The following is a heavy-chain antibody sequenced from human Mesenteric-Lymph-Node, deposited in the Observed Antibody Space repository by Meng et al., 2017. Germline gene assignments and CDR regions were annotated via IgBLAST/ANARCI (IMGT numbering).Heavy chain of an antibody. D-gene: IGHD4-17*01. CDR3: ARTNYGDYNWFDP. CDR2: IYYSGST. V-gene: IGHV4-31*03. J-gene: IGHJ5*02. Sequence: QVQLKEPGPGLVKPSQTLSLTCTVSGGSISSGGFYWSWIRQHPGKGLEWIGYIYYSGSTYYNPSLRSRVAISIDTSKNQFSLKLTSVTAADTAVYFCARTNYGDYNWFDPWGQGTLVTVFS. CDR1: GGSISSGGFY.